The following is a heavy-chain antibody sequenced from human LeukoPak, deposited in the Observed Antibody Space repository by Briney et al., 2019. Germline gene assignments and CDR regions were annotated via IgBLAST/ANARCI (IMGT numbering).Heavy chain of an antibody. CDR2: INHSGST. D-gene: IGHD6-13*01. CDR1: GGSFSGYY. J-gene: IGHJ4*02. CDR3: ARGVIAAAGRKFDY. V-gene: IGHV4-34*01. Sequence: PSETLSLTCAVYGGSFSGYYWSWIRQPPGKGPEWIGEINHSGSTNYNPSLKSRVTISVDTSKNQFSLKLSSVTAADTAVYYCARGVIAAAGRKFDYWGQGTLVTVSS.